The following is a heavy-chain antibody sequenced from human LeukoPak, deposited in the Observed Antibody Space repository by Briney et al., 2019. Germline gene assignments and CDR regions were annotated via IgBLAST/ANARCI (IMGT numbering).Heavy chain of an antibody. CDR3: ARVGTVTTSYWFDP. CDR1: GGSISSGGYY. CDR2: IYYSGST. D-gene: IGHD4-17*01. Sequence: PSETLSLTCTVSGGSISSGGYYWSWIRQHPGKGLEWIGYIYYSGSTYYNPSLKSRVTISVDTSKNQFSLKLSSVTAADTAVYYCARVGTVTTSYWFDPWGQGTLVTVSS. J-gene: IGHJ5*02. V-gene: IGHV4-31*03.